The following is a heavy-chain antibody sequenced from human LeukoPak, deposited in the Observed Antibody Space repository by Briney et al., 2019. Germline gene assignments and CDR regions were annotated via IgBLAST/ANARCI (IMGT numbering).Heavy chain of an antibody. CDR3: ARGPDLYYFDY. Sequence: ASVKVSCKASGYTFTGYYMHWVRQAPGQGLEWMGWISPKSGGANYAQKFQGRVTMTRDTSISTAYMELSRLRSDDTAVYYCARGPDLYYFDYWGQGTLVTVSS. J-gene: IGHJ4*02. D-gene: IGHD1-14*01. CDR2: ISPKSGGA. CDR1: GYTFTGYY. V-gene: IGHV1-2*02.